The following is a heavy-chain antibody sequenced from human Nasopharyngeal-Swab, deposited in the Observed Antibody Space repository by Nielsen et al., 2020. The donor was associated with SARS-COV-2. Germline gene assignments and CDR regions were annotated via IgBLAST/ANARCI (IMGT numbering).Heavy chain of an antibody. D-gene: IGHD3-9*01. J-gene: IGHJ4*02. Sequence: RQAPGKGLEWIGYIYYSGSTDYSPSLKSRVTISVDTSKNQFSLKLSSVTAADTAVYYCASGLNWFPFDYWGQGTLVTVSS. V-gene: IGHV4-59*01. CDR3: ASGLNWFPFDY. CDR2: IYYSGST.